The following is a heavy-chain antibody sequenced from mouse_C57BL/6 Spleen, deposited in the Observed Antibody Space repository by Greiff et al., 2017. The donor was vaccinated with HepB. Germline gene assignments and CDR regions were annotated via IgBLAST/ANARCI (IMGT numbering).Heavy chain of an antibody. CDR2: INPSTGGT. J-gene: IGHJ1*03. Sequence: VQLKESGPELVKPGASVKISCKASGYSFTGYYMNWVKQSPEKSLEWIGEINPSTGGTTYNQKFKAKATLTVDKSSSTAYMQLKSLTSEDSAVYYCARRVVATNFDVWGTGTTVTVSS. CDR3: ARRVVATNFDV. CDR1: GYSFTGYY. D-gene: IGHD1-1*01. V-gene: IGHV1-42*01.